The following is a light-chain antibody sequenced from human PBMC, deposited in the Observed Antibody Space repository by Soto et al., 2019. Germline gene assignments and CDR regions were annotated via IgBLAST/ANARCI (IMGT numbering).Light chain of an antibody. V-gene: IGKV3D-20*01. CDR3: QQYGSLIT. CDR2: DAS. Sequence: EIVLTQSPATLSLSPGERATLSCRASQSVSSYLAWYQQKPGLAPRLLIYDASNRATGIPARFSGSGSGTDFTLTISRLEPEDFAVYYCQQYGSLITFGQGTRLEIK. CDR1: QSVSSY. J-gene: IGKJ5*01.